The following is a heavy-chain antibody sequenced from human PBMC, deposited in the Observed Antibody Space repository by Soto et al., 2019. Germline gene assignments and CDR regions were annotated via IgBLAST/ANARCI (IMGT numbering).Heavy chain of an antibody. J-gene: IGHJ5*02. CDR3: AHCPTYYSDSSGYNWFDP. Sequence: QITLKESGPTLVKPTQTLTLTCTFSGFSLSTSGVGVGWIRQPPGKALEWLALIYWNDDKRYSPSLKSRLTITKDTSKNQVVLTMTNMDPVDTATYYCAHCPTYYSDSSGYNWFDPWGQGTLVTVSS. V-gene: IGHV2-5*01. CDR1: GFSLSTSGVG. D-gene: IGHD3-22*01. CDR2: IYWNDDK.